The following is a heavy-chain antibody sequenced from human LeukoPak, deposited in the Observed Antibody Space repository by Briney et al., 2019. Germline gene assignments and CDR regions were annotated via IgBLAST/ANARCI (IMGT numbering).Heavy chain of an antibody. Sequence: ASVKVSCKASGGALSTYGISWVRQAPGQGLEWMGGIIPIFDTTNYAKNFQGRVTITADESTSTAYMEVSGLRSDDTAVYYCASSRANLASGDSVVVPVAFYYYYYMDVWGKGTTVTVSS. D-gene: IGHD2-2*01. V-gene: IGHV1-69*01. CDR2: IIPIFDTT. CDR1: GGALSTYG. CDR3: ASSRANLASGDSVVVPVAFYYYYYMDV. J-gene: IGHJ6*03.